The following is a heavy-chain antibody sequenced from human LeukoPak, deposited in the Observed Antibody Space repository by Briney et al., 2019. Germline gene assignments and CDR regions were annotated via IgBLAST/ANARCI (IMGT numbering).Heavy chain of an antibody. V-gene: IGHV3-30*02. CDR3: ARGGPAAGRFDY. J-gene: IGHJ4*02. CDR1: GFTFSSYG. CDR2: IRFDGSNK. D-gene: IGHD6-13*01. Sequence: PGGSLRLSCAASGFTFSSYGMHWVRQAPGKVLEWVAFIRFDGSNKYYADSVKGRFTISRDNSKNTLYLQMKSLRAEDTAVYYCARGGPAAGRFDYWGQGTLVTVSS.